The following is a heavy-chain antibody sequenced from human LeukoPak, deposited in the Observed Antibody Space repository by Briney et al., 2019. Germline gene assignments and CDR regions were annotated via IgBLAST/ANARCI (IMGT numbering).Heavy chain of an antibody. V-gene: IGHV5-51*01. J-gene: IGHJ3*02. Sequence: GESLKISCQDSGSSFSTSWMAWVRQMPGKGLEWMGIIHPSNSDTRYSPAFQGQVTISVATSITTAYLQWSSLKASDTAIYYCARRTTEAFDIWGQGTKVTVSS. D-gene: IGHD1-7*01. CDR2: IHPSNSDT. CDR3: ARRTTEAFDI. CDR1: GSSFSTSW.